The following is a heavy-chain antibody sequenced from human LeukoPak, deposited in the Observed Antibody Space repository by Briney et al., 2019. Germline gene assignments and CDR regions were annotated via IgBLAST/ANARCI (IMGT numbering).Heavy chain of an antibody. J-gene: IGHJ4*02. Sequence: GGSLRLSCAASGFTFSSYGMHWVRQAPGKGLEWVAFIRYDGSNKYYADSVKGRFTISRDNAKNSLYLQMNSLRAEDTAVYYCARDPVRYNWNDGGRFWPYYFDYWGQGTLVTVSS. CDR1: GFTFSSYG. D-gene: IGHD1-1*01. V-gene: IGHV3-30*02. CDR3: ARDPVRYNWNDGGRFWPYYFDY. CDR2: IRYDGSNK.